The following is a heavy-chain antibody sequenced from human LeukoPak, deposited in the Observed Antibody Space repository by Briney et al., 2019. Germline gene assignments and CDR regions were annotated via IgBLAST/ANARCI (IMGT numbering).Heavy chain of an antibody. CDR2: ISAYNGST. CDR3: ARDSDYYGSGSYFDY. Sequence: ASVKVSCKASGYTFTSYGISWVRQAPGQGLEWMGWISAYNGSTNYAQKLQGRVTMTTDTSTSTAYMELRSLRSDDTAVYYCARDSDYYGSGSYFDYWGQGTLVTVSS. J-gene: IGHJ4*02. D-gene: IGHD3-10*01. CDR1: GYTFTSYG. V-gene: IGHV1-18*01.